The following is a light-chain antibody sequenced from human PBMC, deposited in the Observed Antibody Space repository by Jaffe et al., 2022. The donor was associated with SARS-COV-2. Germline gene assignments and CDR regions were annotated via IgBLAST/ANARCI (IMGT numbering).Light chain of an antibody. J-gene: IGKJ4*01. V-gene: IGKV3-15*01. CDR2: DAS. Sequence: EIVLTQSPATLPVSPGERATLSCRASQSVSSNLAWYQQKPGQAPRLLIYDASTRATGIPARFSGSGSGTEFTLTISSLQSEDFAVYSCQQYNNWPLTFGGGTEVEIK. CDR1: QSVSSN. CDR3: QQYNNWPLT.